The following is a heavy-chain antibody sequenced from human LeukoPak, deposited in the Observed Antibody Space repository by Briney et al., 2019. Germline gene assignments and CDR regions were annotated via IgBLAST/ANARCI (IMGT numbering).Heavy chain of an antibody. D-gene: IGHD6-19*01. CDR3: AREFIYSSGWYSVQNWFDP. CDR1: GGSISSSSYY. Sequence: SETLSLTCTVSGGSISSSSYYWGWIRQPPGKGLEWIGSIYYSGSTYYNPSLKSRVTISVDTSKNQFSLKLSSVTAADTAVYYCAREFIYSSGWYSVQNWFDPWGQGTLVTVSS. J-gene: IGHJ5*02. V-gene: IGHV4-39*07. CDR2: IYYSGST.